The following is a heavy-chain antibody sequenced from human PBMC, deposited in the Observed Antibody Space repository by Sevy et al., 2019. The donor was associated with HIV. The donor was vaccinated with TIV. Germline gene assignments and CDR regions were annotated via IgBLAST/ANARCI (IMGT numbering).Heavy chain of an antibody. J-gene: IGHJ4*02. V-gene: IGHV3-49*04. Sequence: GGSLRLSCATSGFTFGDYCMSWVRQAPGKGLEWISFFKSKAHGGTAENAASVKERFTISRDYSKGIVYLQMNNLKTEDTAVYFCTRWSGSQSIFDYWGQGTLVTVSS. CDR3: TRWSGSQSIFDY. CDR1: GFTFGDYC. CDR2: FKSKAHGGTA. D-gene: IGHD1-26*01.